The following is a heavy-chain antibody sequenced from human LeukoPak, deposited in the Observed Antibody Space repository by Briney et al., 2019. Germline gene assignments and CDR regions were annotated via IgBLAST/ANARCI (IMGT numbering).Heavy chain of an antibody. V-gene: IGHV4-61*05. CDR3: ARHANYYGSGSYLNWFDP. CDR2: MHYSGTT. D-gene: IGHD3-10*01. CDR1: GGSISSSSYY. J-gene: IGHJ5*02. Sequence: SETLSLTCTVSGGSISSSSYYWGWIRQPPGKRLEWIGYMHYSGTTNHNPSLKRRVTISVDTSKNHFSLKLTSVTAADTAVYYCARHANYYGSGSYLNWFDPWGQGTLVTVSS.